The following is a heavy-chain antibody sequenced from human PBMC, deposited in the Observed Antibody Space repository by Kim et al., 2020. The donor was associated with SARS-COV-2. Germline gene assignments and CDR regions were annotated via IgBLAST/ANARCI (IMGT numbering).Heavy chain of an antibody. V-gene: IGHV3-11*01. J-gene: IGHJ4*02. CDR3: AKAGHGYNAFEF. Sequence: GGSLRLSCAASGFTFSDSYMNWIRQAPGKGLEWVSFISPSGDTMFYSDSVKGRFTISRDNAKSSLYLQMNSLRVEDTAIYYCAKAGHGYNAFEFWGQGTLLTVSS. CDR2: ISPSGDTM. CDR1: GFTFSDSY. D-gene: IGHD5-12*01.